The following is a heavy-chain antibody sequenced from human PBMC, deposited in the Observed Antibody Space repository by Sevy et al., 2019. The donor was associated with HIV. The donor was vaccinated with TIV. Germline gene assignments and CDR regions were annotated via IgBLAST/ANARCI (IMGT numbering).Heavy chain of an antibody. CDR2: FDPEDGET. J-gene: IGHJ4*02. D-gene: IGHD4-17*01. Sequence: ASVKVSCKVSGYTLTELSMHWVRQAPGKGLEWMGGFDPEDGETIYAQKFQGRVTMTEDTSTDTAYMELSSLRSEDTAVYYCATVPRTMVTINFDYWGQGTLVTVSS. V-gene: IGHV1-24*01. CDR1: GYTLTELS. CDR3: ATVPRTMVTINFDY.